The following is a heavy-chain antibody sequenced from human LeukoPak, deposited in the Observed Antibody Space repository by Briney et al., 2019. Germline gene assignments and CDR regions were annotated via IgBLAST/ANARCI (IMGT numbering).Heavy chain of an antibody. D-gene: IGHD2-15*01. CDR2: ISYDGSNK. CDR1: GFTFSSYP. CDR3: ARDGEYCSGGTCYPTGYFDY. J-gene: IGHJ4*02. V-gene: IGHV3-30-3*01. Sequence: GSLRLSCAASGFTFSSYPMHWVRQAPGKGLEWVAVISYDGSNKYSADSVKGRFTISRDNSKNTLYLQMNSLGAEDTAVYYCARDGEYCSGGTCYPTGYFDYWGQGTLVTVSS.